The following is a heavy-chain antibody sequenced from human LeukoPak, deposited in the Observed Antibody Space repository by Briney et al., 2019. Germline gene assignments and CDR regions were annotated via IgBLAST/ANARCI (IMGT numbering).Heavy chain of an antibody. CDR1: GFTFSSYG. Sequence: PGGSLRLSCAASGFTFSSYGMHWVRQAPGKGLEWVAFIRYDGSNKYYADSVKGRFTISRDNSKNTLYLQMNSLRAEDTAVYYCAKDQGVPPAYIDYWGQGTLVTVSS. V-gene: IGHV3-30*02. CDR3: AKDQGVPPAYIDY. CDR2: IRYDGSNK. J-gene: IGHJ4*02. D-gene: IGHD2-2*02.